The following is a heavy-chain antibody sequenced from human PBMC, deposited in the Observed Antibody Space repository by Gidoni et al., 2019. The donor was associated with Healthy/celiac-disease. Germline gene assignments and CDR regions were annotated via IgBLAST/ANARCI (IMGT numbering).Heavy chain of an antibody. D-gene: IGHD1-26*01. CDR2: IIPILGIA. J-gene: IGHJ4*02. V-gene: IGHV1-69*04. CDR1: GGTFSSYA. Sequence: QVQLVQSGAAVKKPGSSVKVPCKASGGTFSSYANRWVRQAPGQGLEWMGRIIPILGIANYAQKFQGRVTITADKSTSTGYMELSSLRSEETAVYYCARWNSGSSFWGQGTLVTVSS. CDR3: ARWNSGSSF.